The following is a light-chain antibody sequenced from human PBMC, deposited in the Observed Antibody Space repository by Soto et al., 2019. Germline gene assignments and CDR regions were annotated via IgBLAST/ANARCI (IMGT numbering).Light chain of an antibody. J-gene: IGLJ1*01. CDR2: EVS. CDR1: SSDVGGYNY. V-gene: IGLV2-14*01. Sequence: QSVRTQPASVSWSLGQSITISCTGTSSDVGGYNYVSWYQQHPGKAPKLMIYEVSNRPSGVSNRFSGSKSGNTASLTISGLQAEDEADYYCSSYTSSSTFYVFGTGTKVTVL. CDR3: SSYTSSSTFYV.